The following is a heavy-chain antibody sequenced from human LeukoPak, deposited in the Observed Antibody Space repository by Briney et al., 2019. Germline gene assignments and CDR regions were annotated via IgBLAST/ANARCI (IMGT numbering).Heavy chain of an antibody. J-gene: IGHJ4*02. CDR3: AKDRPPYYDILTGYYLDY. V-gene: IGHV3-30*02. D-gene: IGHD3-9*01. Sequence: PGGSLRLSCAASGFTLSSYGMHWVRQAPGKGLEWVAFIRYDGSNKYYADSVKGRFTISRDNSKNTLYLQMNSLRAEDTAVYYCAKDRPPYYDILTGYYLDYWGQGTLVTVSS. CDR1: GFTLSSYG. CDR2: IRYDGSNK.